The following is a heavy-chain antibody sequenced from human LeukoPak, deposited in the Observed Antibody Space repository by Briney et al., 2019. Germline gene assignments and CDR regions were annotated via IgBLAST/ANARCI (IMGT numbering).Heavy chain of an antibody. J-gene: IGHJ4*02. CDR3: STGGGVLRFL. CDR2: IKSKKDGEIT. CDR1: GINYSNAW. Sequence: GGSLRLSCAASGINYSNAWLTLVRQAPGKGLEWVGRIKSKKDGEITDYAAPVKGRFTISRDDSKDTLYLEMISLKTEDTAVYYCSTGGGVLRFLGGQGTLVTVSS. D-gene: IGHD3-3*01. V-gene: IGHV3-15*01.